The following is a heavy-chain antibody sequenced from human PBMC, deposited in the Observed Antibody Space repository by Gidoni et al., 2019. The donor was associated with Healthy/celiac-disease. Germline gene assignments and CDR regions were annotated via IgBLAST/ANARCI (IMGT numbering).Heavy chain of an antibody. D-gene: IGHD5-18*01. Sequence: QVQLVESGGGVVQSGRSLRLSCAASGFTFSSYGIHWVRQAPGKGRGWVAVISYGGSNKYYAYSVKGRFTISRDNSKNTLYLQRNSLRAEDTAVYYCANVGLQLEDYWGQGTLVTVSS. J-gene: IGHJ4*02. CDR1: GFTFSSYG. V-gene: IGHV3-30*18. CDR3: ANVGLQLEDY. CDR2: ISYGGSNK.